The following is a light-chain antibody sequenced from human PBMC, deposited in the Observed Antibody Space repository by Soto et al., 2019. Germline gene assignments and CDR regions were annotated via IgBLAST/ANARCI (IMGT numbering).Light chain of an antibody. Sequence: EVVLTQSPGTVSLSPGERATLSCRASQSVTSNYLAWYQQKPGQAPRLLIYAASSRATGIPDRFSGSGSGTDFSLTITRLEPEDFAVYYCQQYGSSLTWRFGRGTKVEIK. CDR1: QSVTSNY. CDR2: AAS. V-gene: IGKV3-20*01. J-gene: IGKJ1*01. CDR3: QQYGSSLTWR.